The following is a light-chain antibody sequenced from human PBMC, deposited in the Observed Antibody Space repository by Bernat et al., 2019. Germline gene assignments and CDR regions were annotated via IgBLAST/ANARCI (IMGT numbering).Light chain of an antibody. CDR3: QSYDSSNPYVV. J-gene: IGLJ2*01. CDR2: EDN. CDR1: SGSIASNY. V-gene: IGLV6-57*01. Sequence: NFMPTQPHSVSESPGKTVTISCTRSSGSIASNYVQWYQQRPGSSPTTVIYEDNQRPSGVPDRFSGSIDSSSNSASLTISGLKTEDEADYYCQSYDSSNPYVVFGGGTKLTVL.